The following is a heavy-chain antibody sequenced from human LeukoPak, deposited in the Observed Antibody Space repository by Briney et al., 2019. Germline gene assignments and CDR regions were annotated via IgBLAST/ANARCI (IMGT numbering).Heavy chain of an antibody. CDR2: IDHSGNN. CDR1: GGSFSGYY. D-gene: IGHD3-10*01. J-gene: IGHJ4*02. Sequence: SETLSLTCAVYGGSFSGYYWSWVRQPPGQGLEWIGEIDHSGNNNYDRSLKSRVTMSIATSKRQFSLKLTSVTAADTAVYYCARSYYYVDFWAQGARVTVSS. V-gene: IGHV4-34*01. CDR3: ARSYYYVDF.